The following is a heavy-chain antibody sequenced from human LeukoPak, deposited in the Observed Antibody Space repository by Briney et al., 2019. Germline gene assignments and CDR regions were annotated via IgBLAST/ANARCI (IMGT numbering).Heavy chain of an antibody. CDR3: AKDLYGDSIIDY. V-gene: IGHV3-NL1*01. CDR2: IGASGADT. D-gene: IGHD4-17*01. CDR1: GFTLSRYG. Sequence: PGGSLRLSRVASGFTLSRYGMHWVRQAPGKGLEWVSVIGASGADTYYSDSVKGRFTVSRDNSQNTLFLHMSSLRAEDTAVYYCAKDLYGDSIIDYWGQGTLVPVSS. J-gene: IGHJ4*02.